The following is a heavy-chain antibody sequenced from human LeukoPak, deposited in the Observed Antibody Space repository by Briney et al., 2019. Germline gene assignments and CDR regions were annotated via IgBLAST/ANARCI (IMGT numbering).Heavy chain of an antibody. CDR1: GYSISSGYY. D-gene: IGHD6-13*01. CDR2: MYYSGST. Sequence: SETLSLTCSVSGYSISSGYYWGWIRQPPGKGLEWIGSMYYSGSTYYNPSLKSRVTISVDTSKNQFSLKLSSVTAADTAVYYCAREGYSSSWYYYYYMDVWGKGTTVTVSS. J-gene: IGHJ6*03. CDR3: AREGYSSSWYYYYYMDV. V-gene: IGHV4-38-2*02.